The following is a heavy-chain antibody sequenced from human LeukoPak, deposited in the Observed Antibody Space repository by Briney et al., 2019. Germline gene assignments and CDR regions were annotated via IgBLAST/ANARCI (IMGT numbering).Heavy chain of an antibody. CDR1: GFTFSIYW. V-gene: IGHV3-7*04. Sequence: GGSLRLSCVASGFTFSIYWMSWVRQAPGKGLEWVAKINQDGSEKYYVDSVKGRFTISRDNAKNSLYLQMNSLRAEDTAVYYCARERDLNWFDPWGQGTLVTVSS. CDR2: INQDGSEK. J-gene: IGHJ5*02. CDR3: ARERDLNWFDP.